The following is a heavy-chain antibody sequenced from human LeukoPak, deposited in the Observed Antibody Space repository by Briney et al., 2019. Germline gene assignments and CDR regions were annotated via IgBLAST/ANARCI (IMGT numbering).Heavy chain of an antibody. CDR1: GDSISGYY. CDR3: ARHGQNDGYPLDY. CDR2: IHYSGST. Sequence: AETLSLTCTVSGDSISGYYWSWIRQPPGKGLEWIAYIHYSGSTNYNPPLKSRLTISVDTSKNQLSLKLNSMTDADTAVYYCARHGQNDGYPLDYWGQGTLVSVSS. V-gene: IGHV4-59*08. D-gene: IGHD5-24*01. J-gene: IGHJ4*02.